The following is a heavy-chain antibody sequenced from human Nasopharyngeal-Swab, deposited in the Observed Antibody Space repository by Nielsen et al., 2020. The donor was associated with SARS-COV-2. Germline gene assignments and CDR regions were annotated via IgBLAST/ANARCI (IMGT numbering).Heavy chain of an antibody. D-gene: IGHD2-15*01. CDR3: ARRALGYCDGGNCNWLDP. Sequence: GGSLRLSCKGSGSTFSNYWIAWVRQMPGKGLEWMGFIDPGDSDTRYSPSFQGQVTISVDKSINTAYLQWSSLKPSDTAMYYCARRALGYCDGGNCNWLDPWGQGTLVTVSS. CDR1: GSTFSNYW. CDR2: IDPGDSDT. V-gene: IGHV5-51*01. J-gene: IGHJ5*02.